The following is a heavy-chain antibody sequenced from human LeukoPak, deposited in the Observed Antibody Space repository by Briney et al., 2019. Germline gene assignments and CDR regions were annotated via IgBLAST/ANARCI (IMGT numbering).Heavy chain of an antibody. V-gene: IGHV3-7*01. J-gene: IGHJ4*02. CDR1: GFDFNVQT. D-gene: IGHD1-26*01. CDR3: ARGGATRGRFEN. Sequence: TGGSLRLSCAASGFDFNVQTMSWVRQAPGKGLDWVASMREDGTEIHYVDSVKGRFTIPRDNPKNSLYLQMNSLRAEDTAVYYCARGGATRGRFENWGQGTQVTVSS. CDR2: MREDGTEI.